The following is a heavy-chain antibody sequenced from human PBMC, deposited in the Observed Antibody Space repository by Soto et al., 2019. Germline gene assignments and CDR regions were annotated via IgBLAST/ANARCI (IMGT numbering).Heavy chain of an antibody. CDR1: GGSFSGYY. J-gene: IGHJ5*02. Sequence: SETLSLTCAVYGGSFSGYYWSWIRQPPGKGLEWIGEINHTGGTHYNPSLKSRVTMSVDTSKNQFSLRLSSVTAADTAIYYCATRITVFGLLIPPFDHWGQGTQVTVS. V-gene: IGHV4-34*01. CDR2: INHTGGT. D-gene: IGHD3-3*01. CDR3: ATRITVFGLLIPPFDH.